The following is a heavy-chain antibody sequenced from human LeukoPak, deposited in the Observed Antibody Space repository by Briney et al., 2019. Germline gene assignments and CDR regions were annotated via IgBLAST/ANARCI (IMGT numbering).Heavy chain of an antibody. Sequence: SETLSLTCTVSGGSISSYYWSWIRQPPGKGLEWIGYIYYSGSTNYNPSLKSRVTISLDTSKNQFSLKLNSVTAADTAVYYCASHYGSGSFYSPFDYWGQETLVTVSS. J-gene: IGHJ4*02. CDR2: IYYSGST. V-gene: IGHV4-59*01. CDR1: GGSISSYY. CDR3: ASHYGSGSFYSPFDY. D-gene: IGHD3-10*01.